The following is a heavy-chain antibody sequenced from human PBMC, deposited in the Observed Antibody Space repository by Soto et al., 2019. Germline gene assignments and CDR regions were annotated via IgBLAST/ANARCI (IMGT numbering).Heavy chain of an antibody. D-gene: IGHD3-16*02. J-gene: IGHJ5*02. V-gene: IGHV1-46*01. CDR2: INPSGGST. CDR1: GYTFTSYY. CDR3: ARGLGDDYGWGSYRYTLNWFDP. Sequence: GASVKVSCKASGYTFTSYYMHWVRQAPGQGLEWMGIINPSGGSTSYAQKFQGRVTMTRDTSTSTVYMELSSLRSEDTAVYYCARGLGDDYGWGSYRYTLNWFDPWGQGSLVTVSS.